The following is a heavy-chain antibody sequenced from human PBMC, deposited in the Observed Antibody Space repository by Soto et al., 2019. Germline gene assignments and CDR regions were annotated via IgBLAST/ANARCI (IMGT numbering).Heavy chain of an antibody. D-gene: IGHD6-25*01. CDR3: AREAGRLQYFDY. CDR1: GYTFTSYA. V-gene: IGHV1-3*01. J-gene: IGHJ4*02. Sequence: VASVKVSCKASGYTFTSYAMHWVRQAPGQRLEWMGWINAGNGNTKYSQKFQGRVTITRDTSASTAYMELSSLRSEDTAVYYCAREAGRLQYFDYWGQGTLVTVSS. CDR2: INAGNGNT.